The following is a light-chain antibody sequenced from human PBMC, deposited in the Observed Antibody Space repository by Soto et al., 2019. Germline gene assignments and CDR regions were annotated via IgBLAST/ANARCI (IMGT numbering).Light chain of an antibody. V-gene: IGKV1-5*03. CDR3: QQYYNWPLT. CDR1: QTISSW. J-gene: IGKJ4*01. CDR2: KAS. Sequence: IQMTQSPSTLSGSVGDRVTITCRASQTISSWLAWYQQKPGKAPKLLIYKASTLKSGVPSRFSGSGSGTEFTLTISSLQSEDFAVYYCQQYYNWPLTFGGGTKVDI.